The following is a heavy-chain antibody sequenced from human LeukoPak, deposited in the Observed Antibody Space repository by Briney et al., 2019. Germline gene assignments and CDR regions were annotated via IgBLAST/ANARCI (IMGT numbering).Heavy chain of an antibody. D-gene: IGHD1-26*01. Sequence: PSETLSLTCAVSGYSISSGYYWGWIRQPPGKGLEWIGSIYHSGSTYYNPSLKSRVTISVDTSKNQFSLKLSSVTAADTAVHYSASVRDSGSDDLDAFDIWGQGTMVTVSS. J-gene: IGHJ3*02. CDR1: GYSISSGYY. CDR2: IYHSGST. V-gene: IGHV4-38-2*01. CDR3: ASVRDSGSDDLDAFDI.